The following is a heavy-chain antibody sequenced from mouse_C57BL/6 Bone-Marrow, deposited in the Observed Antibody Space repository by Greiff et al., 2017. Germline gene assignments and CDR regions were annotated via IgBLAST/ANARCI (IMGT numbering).Heavy chain of an antibody. V-gene: IGHV1-81*01. CDR1: GYTFTSYG. CDR2: IYPRSGNN. D-gene: IGHD2-2*01. Sequence: QVQLQQSGAELARPGASVKLSCKASGYTFTSYGISWVKQRTGQGLEWIGEIYPRSGNNNYNEKFKGKATLTADKSSSTAYMELRSLTSEYSAVYFCARVGWVYYVYDWFAYWGQGTLVTVSA. J-gene: IGHJ3*01. CDR3: ARVGWVYYVYDWFAY.